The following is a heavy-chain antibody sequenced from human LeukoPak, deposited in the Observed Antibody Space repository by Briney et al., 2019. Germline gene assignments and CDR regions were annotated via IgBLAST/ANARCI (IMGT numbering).Heavy chain of an antibody. Sequence: GGSLRLSCAASGFTFSSYAMSWVRQAPGKGLEWVSAISGSGGSTYYADSVKGRFTISRDNSKNTLYLQMNSLRAGDTAVYYCAKDQIVVVPAAHQWGLQLWFDYFDYWGQGTLVTVSS. CDR1: GFTFSSYA. V-gene: IGHV3-23*01. CDR3: AKDQIVVVPAAHQWGLQLWFDYFDY. CDR2: ISGSGGST. J-gene: IGHJ4*02. D-gene: IGHD2-2*01.